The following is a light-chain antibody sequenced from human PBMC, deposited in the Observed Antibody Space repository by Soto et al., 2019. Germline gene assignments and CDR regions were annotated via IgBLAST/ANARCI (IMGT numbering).Light chain of an antibody. J-gene: IGLJ1*01. CDR1: SSNIGAGYD. CDR2: GNN. CDR3: QSYDSSLSGSYV. V-gene: IGLV1-40*01. Sequence: QSVLTQPPSVSGAPGQRVTISCTGRSSNIGAGYDVHWYQRLPGTAPKVLIYGNNKRPSGVPDRFSGSKSGTSASLAITGLQAEDEADSYCQSYDSSLSGSYVFGTGTQLTVL.